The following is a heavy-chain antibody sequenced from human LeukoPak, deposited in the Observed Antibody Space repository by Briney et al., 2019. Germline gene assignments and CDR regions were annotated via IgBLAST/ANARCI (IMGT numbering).Heavy chain of an antibody. CDR2: ISGSGGST. J-gene: IGHJ6*02. CDR3: AGGGTEIYYYYYGMDV. Sequence: GGSLRLSCAASGFTFSSYAMSWVRQAPGKGLEWVSAISGSGGSTYYADSVKGRFTISRDNSKNTLYLQMNSLRVEDTAVYYCAGGGTEIYYYYYGMDVWGQGTTVTVSS. V-gene: IGHV3-23*01. D-gene: IGHD3-16*01. CDR1: GFTFSSYA.